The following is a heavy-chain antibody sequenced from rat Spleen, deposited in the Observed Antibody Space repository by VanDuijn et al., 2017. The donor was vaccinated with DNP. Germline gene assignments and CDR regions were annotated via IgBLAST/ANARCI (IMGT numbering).Heavy chain of an antibody. J-gene: IGHJ2*01. CDR3: ARHGDSSYIPFDY. CDR1: GFTFSDYT. V-gene: IGHV5S10*01. CDR2: IIYDGSRT. Sequence: EVQLVESGGGLVQPGRSLKLSCAASGFTFSDYTMAWVRQAPRKGLEWVATIIYDGSRTYYRDSVKGRFTISRDNAKNTLYLQMDSLRSEDTATYYCARHGDSSYIPFDYWGQGVMVTVSS. D-gene: IGHD1-2*01.